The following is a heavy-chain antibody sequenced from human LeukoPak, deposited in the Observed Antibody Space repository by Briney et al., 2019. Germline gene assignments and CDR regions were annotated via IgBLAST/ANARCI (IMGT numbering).Heavy chain of an antibody. CDR1: GDSISSSPYY. Sequence: SETLSLTCTVSGDSISSSPYYWGWNRQPPGKELEWIGKISRSVGTHYNPSLKSRVTISVDTSKNQFSLKLSSVTAADTAVYYCARDLIEGYCSGGSCYPRTFDYWGRGTLVTVSS. D-gene: IGHD2-15*01. V-gene: IGHV4-39*07. J-gene: IGHJ4*02. CDR2: ISRSVGT. CDR3: ARDLIEGYCSGGSCYPRTFDY.